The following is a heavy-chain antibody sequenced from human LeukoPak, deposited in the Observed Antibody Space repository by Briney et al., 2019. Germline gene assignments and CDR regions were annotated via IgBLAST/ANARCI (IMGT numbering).Heavy chain of an antibody. CDR2: IKQDGSEK. V-gene: IGHV3-7*01. CDR3: ARDGSTAPEPFDY. J-gene: IGHJ4*02. D-gene: IGHD4-17*01. CDR1: GFTFSSYW. Sequence: GGPLRLSCAASGFTFSSYWMSWVRQAPGKGLEWVANIKQDGSEKYYVDSVKGRFTISRDNAKNSLYLQMNSLRAEDTAVYYCARDGSTAPEPFDYWGQGTLVTVSS.